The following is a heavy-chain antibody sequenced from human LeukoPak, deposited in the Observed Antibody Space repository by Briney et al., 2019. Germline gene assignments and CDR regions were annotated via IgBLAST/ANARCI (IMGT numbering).Heavy chain of an antibody. Sequence: SVKVSCKASGGTFSSNAISWVRQAPGQGLEWMGGIIPIFGTANYAQKFQGRVTITTDESTSTAYMELSSLRSEDTAVYYCARGGYQLLWYWFDPWGQGTLVTVSS. J-gene: IGHJ5*02. CDR2: IIPIFGTA. D-gene: IGHD2-2*01. V-gene: IGHV1-69*05. CDR1: GGTFSSNA. CDR3: ARGGYQLLWYWFDP.